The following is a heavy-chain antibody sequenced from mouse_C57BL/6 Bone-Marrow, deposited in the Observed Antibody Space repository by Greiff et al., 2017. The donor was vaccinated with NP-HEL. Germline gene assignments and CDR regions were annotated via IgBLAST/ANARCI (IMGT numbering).Heavy chain of an antibody. CDR1: GFTFSSYG. CDR2: ISSGGSYT. V-gene: IGHV5-6*01. D-gene: IGHD3-2*02. CDR3: ARGSSTAQATLVDY. J-gene: IGHJ2*01. Sequence: VQLKESGGDLVKPGGSLILSCAASGFTFSSYGMSWVRQTPDKRLEWVATISSGGSYTYYPDSVKGRFTISRDNAKNTLYLQMSSLKAEDTAMYYCARGSSTAQATLVDYWGQGTTLTVSS.